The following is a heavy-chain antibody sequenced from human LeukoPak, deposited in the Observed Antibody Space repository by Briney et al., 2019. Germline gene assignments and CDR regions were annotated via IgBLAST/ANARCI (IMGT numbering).Heavy chain of an antibody. CDR1: GFTFSSYW. D-gene: IGHD6-19*01. Sequence: GESLRLSCAASGFTFSSYWMHWVRQAPGKGLVWVSRVNPQGSGTSYTDSVKGRFTISRDNAKDALHLRMDNLRVEDTAVYYCARARWSSTGWFLGFWGQGTLVTVSS. CDR3: ARARWSSTGWFLGF. CDR2: VNPQGSGT. J-gene: IGHJ4*02. V-gene: IGHV3-74*01.